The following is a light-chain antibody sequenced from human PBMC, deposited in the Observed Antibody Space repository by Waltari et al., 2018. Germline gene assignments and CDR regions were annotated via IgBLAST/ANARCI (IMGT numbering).Light chain of an antibody. Sequence: TVMTQSPATLSVSPGERATLSCRASQSVSSYLAWYQQRPGQAPRRLIDDTSTRASGVPARFSGSGSGTEFTLTISSLQSEDFAVYYCQHYNFWPTFGGGTKVEIK. CDR2: DTS. CDR3: QHYNFWPT. J-gene: IGKJ4*01. V-gene: IGKV3-15*01. CDR1: QSVSSY.